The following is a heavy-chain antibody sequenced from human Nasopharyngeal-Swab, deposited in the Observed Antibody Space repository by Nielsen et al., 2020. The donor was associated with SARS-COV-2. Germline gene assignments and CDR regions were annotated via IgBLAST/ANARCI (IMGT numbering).Heavy chain of an antibody. Sequence: GESPKISRVASAFTITPYSMTRVRPAPGKGLEWVSSITPANIYYGDSVMGRFTISRDNTGTSLFLEMNSLTANDTAVYYCATQQFNYENNYHFYMDVWGKGTMVTVSS. J-gene: IGHJ6*03. CDR3: ATQQFNYENNYHFYMDV. V-gene: IGHV3-21*01. CDR2: ITPANI. CDR1: AFTITPYS. D-gene: IGHD1-7*01.